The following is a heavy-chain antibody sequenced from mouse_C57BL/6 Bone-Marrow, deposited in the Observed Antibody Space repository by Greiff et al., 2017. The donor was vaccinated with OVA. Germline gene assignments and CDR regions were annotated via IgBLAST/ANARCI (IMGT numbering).Heavy chain of an antibody. Sequence: VQLQQPGAELVKPGASVKMSCKASGYTFPSYWITWVKQRPGQGLEWIGDIYPGSGSTNYNEKFKSKATLTVDTSSSTAYMQLSSLTSEDSAVYYCARREEFITTVVATDWYFDVWGTGTTVTVSS. CDR1: GYTFPSYW. V-gene: IGHV1-55*01. CDR2: IYPGSGST. CDR3: ARREEFITTVVATDWYFDV. D-gene: IGHD1-1*01. J-gene: IGHJ1*03.